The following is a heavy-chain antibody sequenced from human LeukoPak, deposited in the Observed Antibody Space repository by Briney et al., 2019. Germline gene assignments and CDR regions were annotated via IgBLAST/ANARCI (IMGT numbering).Heavy chain of an antibody. J-gene: IGHJ4*02. D-gene: IGHD1-1*01. CDR3: ARVGDWNDLVY. CDR2: IYYSGST. V-gene: IGHV4-30-4*01. Sequence: SETLSLTCTVSGGPISSGGYYWSWIRQPPGKGLEWIGYIYYSGSTYYNPSLKSRVTVSGDTSKNQFSLKLSSVTAADTAVYYCARVGDWNDLVYWGQGTLVTVSS. CDR1: GGPISSGGYY.